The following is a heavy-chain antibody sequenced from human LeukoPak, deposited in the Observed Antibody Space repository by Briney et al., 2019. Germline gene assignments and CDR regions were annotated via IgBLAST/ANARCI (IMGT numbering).Heavy chain of an antibody. CDR1: GYTFTSYA. CDR2: STLSGGT. J-gene: IGHJ4*02. Sequence: ASVKVSCKASGYTFTSYAIHWVRQAPGQGLEWMGWSTLSGGTNYPQKFQGRVAITWDTSITTAYMDLSRLTSDDTAVYYCARDRYGDGFAHLDYWGQGALVTVSS. D-gene: IGHD5-24*01. CDR3: ARDRYGDGFAHLDY. V-gene: IGHV1-2*02.